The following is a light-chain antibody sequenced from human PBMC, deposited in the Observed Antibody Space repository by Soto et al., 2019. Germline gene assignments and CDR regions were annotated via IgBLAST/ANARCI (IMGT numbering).Light chain of an antibody. CDR1: SSHVSDYYR. CDR2: GVS. V-gene: IGLV2-18*01. CDR3: SLYTSTSTFV. Sequence: QSVLTQPASVSGSPGQSITISCTGTSSHVSDYYRFSWYQHLPGSAPKLLIYGVSNRPSGVPDRFSGSRSANTASLTISGLQTEDEADYYCSLYTSTSTFVFGPGTKVTVL. J-gene: IGLJ1*01.